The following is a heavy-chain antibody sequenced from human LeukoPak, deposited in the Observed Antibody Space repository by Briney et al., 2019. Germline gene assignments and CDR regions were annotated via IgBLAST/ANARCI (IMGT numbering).Heavy chain of an antibody. CDR3: ARRLYCSSTSCYVFDP. Sequence: GESLKISCTASGYFSTTFWIGWVRQMPGKGLEWMGIIYPGDSDTRYSPSFQGQVTISADKSISTACLQWSSLKASDTAMYYCARRLYCSSTSCYVFDPWDQGTLVTVSS. D-gene: IGHD2-2*01. V-gene: IGHV5-51*01. CDR1: GYFSTTFW. CDR2: IYPGDSDT. J-gene: IGHJ5*02.